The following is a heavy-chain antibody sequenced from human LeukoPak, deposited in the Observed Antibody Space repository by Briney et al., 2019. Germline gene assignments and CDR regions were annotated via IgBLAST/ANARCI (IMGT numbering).Heavy chain of an antibody. J-gene: IGHJ4*02. CDR1: GYTFTSYG. Sequence: ASVKVSCKASGYTFTSYGISWVRQAPGQGLEWMGWICAYNGNTNYAQKLQGRVTMTTDTSTSTAYMELRSLRSDDTAVYYCARGGSRVVTYGNFDYWGQGTLVTVSS. CDR3: ARGGSRVVTYGNFDY. D-gene: IGHD2-21*02. CDR2: ICAYNGNT. V-gene: IGHV1-18*01.